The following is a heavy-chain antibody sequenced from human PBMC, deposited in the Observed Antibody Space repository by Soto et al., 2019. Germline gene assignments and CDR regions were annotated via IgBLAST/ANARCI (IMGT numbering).Heavy chain of an antibody. D-gene: IGHD6-19*01. CDR1: GGSISSSNW. V-gene: IGHV4-4*02. CDR3: ARVKRIAVAGKGVYYYGMDV. J-gene: IGHJ6*02. Sequence: SETLSLTCAVSGGSISSSNWWSWVRQPPGKGLEWIGEIYHSGSTNYNPSLKSRVTISVDKSKNQFSLKLSSVTAADTAVYYFARVKRIAVAGKGVYYYGMDVWGQGTTATVSS. CDR2: IYHSGST.